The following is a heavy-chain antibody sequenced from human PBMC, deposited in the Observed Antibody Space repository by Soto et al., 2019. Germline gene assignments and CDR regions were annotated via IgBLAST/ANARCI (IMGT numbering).Heavy chain of an antibody. Sequence: GSGPTLVNPTETLTLTCTVSGFSLSNPNMGVSWIRQPPGKALEWLAHIFSNDEKSYSTSLMSRLTISKDTSKSQVVLTLTNMDPVDTGTYYCARLGGPHDFWSGLYPYFFDDWGQGNPVTVSS. V-gene: IGHV2-26*01. CDR1: GFSLSNPNMG. J-gene: IGHJ4*02. CDR2: IFSNDEK. CDR3: ARLGGPHDFWSGLYPYFFDD. D-gene: IGHD3-3*01.